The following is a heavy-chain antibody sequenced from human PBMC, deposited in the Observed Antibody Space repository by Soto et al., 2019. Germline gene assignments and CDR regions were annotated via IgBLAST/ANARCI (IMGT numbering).Heavy chain of an antibody. CDR3: AGGIVVVPAAMNYYYGMDV. J-gene: IGHJ6*02. CDR2: IIPIFGTA. D-gene: IGHD2-2*01. V-gene: IGHV1-69*01. Sequence: QVQLVQSGAEVKKPGSSVKVSCKASGGTFSSYAISWVRQAPGQGLEWMGGIIPIFGTANYAQKFQGRVTITADESTSTAYMELSGLRSEDTAVYYCAGGIVVVPAAMNYYYGMDVWGQGTTVTVSS. CDR1: GGTFSSYA.